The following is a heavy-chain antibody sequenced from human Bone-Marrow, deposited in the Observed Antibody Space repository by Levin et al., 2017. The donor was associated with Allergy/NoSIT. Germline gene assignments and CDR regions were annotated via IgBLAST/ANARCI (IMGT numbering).Heavy chain of an antibody. V-gene: IGHV3-7*01. CDR2: IKQDGSEK. CDR3: ARAGKSRASWRDRSDIVVVPAATKGDYYYYGMDV. D-gene: IGHD2-2*01. J-gene: IGHJ6*01. CDR1: GFTFSSYW. Sequence: GGSLRLSCAASGFTFSSYWMSWVRQAPGKGLEWVANIKQDGSEKYYVDSVKGRFTISRDNAKNSLYLQMNSLRAEDTAVYYCARAGKSRASWRDRSDIVVVPAATKGDYYYYGMDVWGQGTTVTVSS.